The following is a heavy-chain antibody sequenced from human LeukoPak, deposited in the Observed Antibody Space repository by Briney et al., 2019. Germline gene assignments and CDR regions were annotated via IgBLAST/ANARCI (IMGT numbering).Heavy chain of an antibody. V-gene: IGHV4-4*02. Sequence: PSETLSLTCAVSGGSISSSNWWSWVRQPPGKGLEWIGEIYHSGSTNYKPSLKSRVTISVDKSKNQFSLKLSSVAAADTAVYYCAAYYDSSGYRFDYWGQGTLVTVSS. CDR3: AAYYDSSGYRFDY. CDR1: GGSISSSNW. D-gene: IGHD3-22*01. CDR2: IYHSGST. J-gene: IGHJ4*02.